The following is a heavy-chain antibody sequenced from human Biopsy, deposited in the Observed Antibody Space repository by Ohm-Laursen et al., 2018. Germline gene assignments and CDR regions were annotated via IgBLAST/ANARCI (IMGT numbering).Heavy chain of an antibody. CDR2: FAPENGKT. Sequence: ASVKVSCKVSGYTLTALSMHWVRQAPGRGLEWMGGFAPENGKTIYAQKFQGRISMTEDTSTDTAYMELSSLRSEDTAVYYCAADINVWNVNYWGQGTQVTVSS. J-gene: IGHJ4*02. V-gene: IGHV1-24*01. CDR1: GYTLTALS. D-gene: IGHD1-1*01. CDR3: AADINVWNVNY.